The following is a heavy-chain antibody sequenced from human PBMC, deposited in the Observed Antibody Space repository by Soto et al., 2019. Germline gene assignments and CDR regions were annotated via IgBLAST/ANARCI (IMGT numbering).Heavy chain of an antibody. J-gene: IGHJ1*01. CDR2: IYYSGST. V-gene: IGHV4-39*01. Sequence: QLQLQESGPGLVKPSETLSLTCTVSGGSISSSSYYWGWIRQPPGKGLEWIGSIYYSGSTYYNPSLKSRVTISVDTSKNQFSLKLSSVTAADTAVYYCARHGTGYCSGGSCYYLQHWGQGTLVTVSS. D-gene: IGHD2-15*01. CDR1: GGSISSSSYY. CDR3: ARHGTGYCSGGSCYYLQH.